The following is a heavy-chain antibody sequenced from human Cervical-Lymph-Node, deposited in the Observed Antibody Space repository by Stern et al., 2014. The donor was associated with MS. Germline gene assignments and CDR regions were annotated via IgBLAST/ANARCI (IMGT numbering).Heavy chain of an antibody. CDR3: ARIRLGSAAEAYYFDY. CDR1: GFSLSTSGMC. J-gene: IGHJ4*02. CDR2: IDWDDDK. Sequence: QVTLKESGPALVKPTQTLTLTCTFSGFSLSTSGMCVSWIRQPPGKALEWLARIDWDDDKYYSTSLKTRLTISKDTSKNQVVLTMTNMDPVDTATYYCARIRLGSAAEAYYFDYWGQGTLVTVSS. D-gene: IGHD3-10*01. V-gene: IGHV2-70*15.